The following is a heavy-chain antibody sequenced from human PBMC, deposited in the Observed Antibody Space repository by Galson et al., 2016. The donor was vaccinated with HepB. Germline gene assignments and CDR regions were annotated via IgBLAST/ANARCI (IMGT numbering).Heavy chain of an antibody. CDR1: GDTFSSYA. D-gene: IGHD7-27*01. CDR2: IIPIFGTA. J-gene: IGHJ1*01. CDR3: ARSLGTDTDFQH. V-gene: IGHV1-69*13. Sequence: SVKVSCKASGDTFSSYAISWVRQAPGQGLEWMGRIIPIFGTANYAQKFQGRVTITADESTSTAYMELSSLRSEDTAVYYCARSLGTDTDFQHWGQGTLVTVSS.